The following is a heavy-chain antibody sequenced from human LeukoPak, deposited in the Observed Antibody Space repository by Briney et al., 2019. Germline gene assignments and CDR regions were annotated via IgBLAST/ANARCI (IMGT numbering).Heavy chain of an antibody. CDR2: ISSSSYI. V-gene: IGHV3-21*01. Sequence: PGGSLRLSCAASGLTFSSYSMNWVRQAPGKGLEWVSSISSSSYIYYADSVKGRFTISRDNAKNSLYLQMNSLRAEDTAVYYCARGGQHITMIHFDYWGQGTLVTVSS. CDR3: ARGGQHITMIHFDY. D-gene: IGHD3-22*01. CDR1: GLTFSSYS. J-gene: IGHJ4*02.